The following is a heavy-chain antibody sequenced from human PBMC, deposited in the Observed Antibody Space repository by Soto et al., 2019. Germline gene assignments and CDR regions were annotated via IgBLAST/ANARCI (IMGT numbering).Heavy chain of an antibody. V-gene: IGHV4-31*03. CDR2: IYYSGST. J-gene: IGHJ4*02. D-gene: IGHD4-17*01. CDR1: GGSISSGGYY. Sequence: SETLSLTCTVSGGSISSGGYYWSWIRQHPGEGLEWIGYIYYSGSTYYNPSLKSRVTISVDTSKNQFSLKLSSVTAADTAVYYCARVPPDYGDYFDYWGQGTLVTVSS. CDR3: ARVPPDYGDYFDY.